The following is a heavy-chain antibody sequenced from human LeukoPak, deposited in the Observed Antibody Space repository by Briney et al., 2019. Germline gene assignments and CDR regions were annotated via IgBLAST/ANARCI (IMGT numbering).Heavy chain of an antibody. CDR1: GGSISSYY. CDR2: IYYSGST. J-gene: IGHJ4*02. V-gene: IGHV4-59*01. D-gene: IGHD1-26*01. Sequence: SETLSRTCTVSGGSISSYYWSWIRQPPGKGLEWIGYIYYSGSTNYNPSLKSRVTISVDTSKNQFSLKLSSVTAADTAVYYCARDRGSFDFDYWGQGTLVTVSS. CDR3: ARDRGSFDFDY.